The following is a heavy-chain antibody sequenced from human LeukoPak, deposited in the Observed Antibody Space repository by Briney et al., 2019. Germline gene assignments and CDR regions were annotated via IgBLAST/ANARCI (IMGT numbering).Heavy chain of an antibody. J-gene: IGHJ4*02. V-gene: IGHV3-30*19. CDR2: ISYEDGTNK. Sequence: TGGSLRLSCEASGFTFTNYGMHWVRQAPGKGLEWVAAISYEDGTNKYYADSVKGRFTISRHNSKNTVYLQMNNLRAEDTAMYYCARVDTTLSYKLDYWGQGTLVTVSS. CDR3: ARVDTTLSYKLDY. CDR1: GFTFTNYG. D-gene: IGHD1-1*01.